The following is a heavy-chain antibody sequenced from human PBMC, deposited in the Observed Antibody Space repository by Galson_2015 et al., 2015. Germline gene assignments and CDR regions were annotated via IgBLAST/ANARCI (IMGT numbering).Heavy chain of an antibody. CDR2: INPNSGDT. Sequence: SVKVSCKASGYSFTDNYVHWVRQAPGQGLEWMGRINPNSGDTDYSQKFQGRITVTGDASTSTAYVEMSSLRSDDTAVYYCARAKSGIHYPYYNGLDVWGQGTPATVSS. CDR3: ARAKSGIHYPYYNGLDV. V-gene: IGHV1-2*06. CDR1: GYSFTDNY. J-gene: IGHJ6*02. D-gene: IGHD1-26*01.